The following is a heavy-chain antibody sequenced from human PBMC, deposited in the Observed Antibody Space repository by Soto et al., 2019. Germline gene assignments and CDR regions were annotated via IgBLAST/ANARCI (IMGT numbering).Heavy chain of an antibody. V-gene: IGHV5-51*01. CDR2: IYPGDSDT. CDR1: GYSFTSYW. Sequence: GESLKISCKGSGYSFTSYWIGWVCQMPGKGLEWMGIIYPGDSDTRYSPSFQVQVTISADKSISTAYLQWSSLKASDTATYYCARLMGTDILTGYYASDAFDIWGQGTMVTVSS. J-gene: IGHJ3*02. CDR3: ARLMGTDILTGYYASDAFDI. D-gene: IGHD3-9*01.